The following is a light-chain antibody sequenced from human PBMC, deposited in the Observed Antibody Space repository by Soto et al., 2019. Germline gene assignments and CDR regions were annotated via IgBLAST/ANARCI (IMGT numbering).Light chain of an antibody. J-gene: IGLJ3*02. CDR3: ATWDSSLSAWL. CDR2: DNN. CDR1: SSNIGNNY. V-gene: IGLV1-51*01. Sequence: QSVLTQPPSASGTPGQRVTISCSGGSSNIGNNYVSWYQQVAGTTPKLLIFDNNKRPSGIPDRFSGSKSGTSATLGIAGLQTGDAADYYCATWDSSLSAWLFGGGTQLTVL.